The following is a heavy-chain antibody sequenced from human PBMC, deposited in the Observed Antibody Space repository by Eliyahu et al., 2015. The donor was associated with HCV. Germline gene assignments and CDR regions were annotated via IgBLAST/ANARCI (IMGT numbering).Heavy chain of an antibody. D-gene: IGHD1-26*01. J-gene: IGHJ6*02. CDR1: GGTFSSYA. Sequence: QVQLVQSGAEVKKPGSSVKVSCKASGGTFSSYAISWVRQAPGQGLEWMGGIIPIFGTANYAQKFQGRVTITADESTSTAYMELSSLRSEDTAVYYCARGRELWVKGYRKTNYYGMDVWGQGTTVTVSS. V-gene: IGHV1-69*01. CDR2: IIPIFGTA. CDR3: ARGRELWVKGYRKTNYYGMDV.